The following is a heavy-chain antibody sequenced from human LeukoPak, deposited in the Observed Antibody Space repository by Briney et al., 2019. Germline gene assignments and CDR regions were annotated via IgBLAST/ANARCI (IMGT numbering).Heavy chain of an antibody. CDR3: VNDYERQRGY. V-gene: IGHV3-7*01. CDR2: INQYASEK. D-gene: IGHD4-17*01. J-gene: IGHJ4*02. CDR1: GFTFSNYW. Sequence: GGSLRLSCAVSGFTFSNYWMSWVRQAPGKGLEWVANINQYASEKYYVDSVKGRFTISRDNAKNSLYLQLNSLRAEDTAMYSCVNDYERQRGYWGQGTLVIVSS.